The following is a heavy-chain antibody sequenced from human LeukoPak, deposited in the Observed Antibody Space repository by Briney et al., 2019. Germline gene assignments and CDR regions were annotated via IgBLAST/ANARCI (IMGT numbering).Heavy chain of an antibody. CDR3: ARLDCSSTSCYTGGLDY. Sequence: SETLSLTCTVSGGSISSYYWSWIRQPAGKGLEWIGRIYTSGSTNYNPSLKSRVTISVDTSKNQFSLKLSSVTAADTAVYYCARLDCSSTSCYTGGLDYWGQGTLVTVSS. V-gene: IGHV4-4*07. CDR1: GGSISSYY. CDR2: IYTSGST. J-gene: IGHJ4*02. D-gene: IGHD2-2*02.